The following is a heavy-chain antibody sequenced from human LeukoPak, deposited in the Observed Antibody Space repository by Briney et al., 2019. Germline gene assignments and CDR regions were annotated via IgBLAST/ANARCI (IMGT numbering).Heavy chain of an antibody. V-gene: IGHV6-1*01. CDR3: ARDHLRAFDY. CDR2: TYYKSKWYN. CDR1: GDSVSSNSVA. Sequence: SQTLSLTCAISGDSVSSNSVAWNWIRQSPSRGLESLGRTYYKSKWYNDYGVSVNGRITINPDTSKNQYTLHLNSVTPEDTAVYYCARDHLRAFDYWGQGTLVTVSS. J-gene: IGHJ4*02.